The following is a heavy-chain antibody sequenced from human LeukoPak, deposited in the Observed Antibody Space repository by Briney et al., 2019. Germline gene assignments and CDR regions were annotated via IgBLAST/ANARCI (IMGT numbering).Heavy chain of an antibody. CDR2: ISWNSGSI. CDR3: ARVGATVRDAFDI. V-gene: IGHV3-9*01. Sequence: GRSLRLSCAASGFTFDDYAMHWVRHAPGKGLEWVSGISWNSGSIVYADSVKGRFTISRDNAKNSLYLQMNSLRAEDTALYYCARVGATVRDAFDIWGQGTMVTVSS. J-gene: IGHJ3*02. D-gene: IGHD1-26*01. CDR1: GFTFDDYA.